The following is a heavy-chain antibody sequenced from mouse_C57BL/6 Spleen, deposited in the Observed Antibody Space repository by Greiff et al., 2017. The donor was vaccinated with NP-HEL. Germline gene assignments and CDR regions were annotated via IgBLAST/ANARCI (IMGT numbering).Heavy chain of an antibody. J-gene: IGHJ3*01. CDR3: ARSRTAQAWFAY. CDR1: GYTFTSYW. D-gene: IGHD3-2*02. V-gene: IGHV1-55*01. CDR2: IYPGSGST. Sequence: QVQLQQPGAELVKPGASVKMSCKASGYTFTSYWITWVKQRPGQGLEWIGDIYPGSGSTNYNEKFKSKATLTVDTSSSTAYMHLSSLTSEDSAVYYCARSRTAQAWFAYWGQGTLVTVSA.